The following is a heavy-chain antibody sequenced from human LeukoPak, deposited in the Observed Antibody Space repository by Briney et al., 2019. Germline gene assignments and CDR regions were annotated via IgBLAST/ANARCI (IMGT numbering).Heavy chain of an antibody. CDR2: IYTSGCT. D-gene: IGHD4-17*01. J-gene: IGHJ3*02. CDR1: GVSISSAYYF. CDR3: ARATGAGEPDTPVI. Sequence: SETLSLTCTVSGVSISSAYYFWSWLRQPPGQGLEWIGHIYTSGCTHYNPSLNSRVTISVDTSKNQVSLKLTSVTSAVSACANWARATGAGEPDTPVIWGQGTMVTVSS. V-gene: IGHV4-61*09.